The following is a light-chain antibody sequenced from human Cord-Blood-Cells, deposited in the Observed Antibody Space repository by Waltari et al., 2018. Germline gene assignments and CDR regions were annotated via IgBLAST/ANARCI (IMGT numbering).Light chain of an antibody. V-gene: IGLV2-14*01. CDR2: DVS. J-gene: IGLJ3*02. CDR1: SSDVGGYNY. Sequence: QSALTQPASVSGSPGQSITISCTGTSSDVGGYNYVSWYQQHPGKAPNLRMYDVSHRPSGGSNLFSGSKSGNTASQRISGLQAEDEADYDCSSYTSSSPWVFGGGTKLTVL. CDR3: SSYTSSSPWV.